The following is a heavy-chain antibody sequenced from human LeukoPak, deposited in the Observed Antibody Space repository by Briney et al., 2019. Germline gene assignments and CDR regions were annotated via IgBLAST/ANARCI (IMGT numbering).Heavy chain of an antibody. CDR2: IYYSGST. J-gene: IGHJ4*02. Sequence: SETLSLTCAVSGDSISGFYWSWIRQPPGKGLEWIGYIYYSGSTNYNPSLKSRVTISVDTSKNQFSLKLSSVTAADTAVYYCARGYSSGWYIYWGQGTLVTVSS. CDR3: ARGYSSGWYIY. CDR1: GDSISGFY. V-gene: IGHV4-59*01. D-gene: IGHD6-19*01.